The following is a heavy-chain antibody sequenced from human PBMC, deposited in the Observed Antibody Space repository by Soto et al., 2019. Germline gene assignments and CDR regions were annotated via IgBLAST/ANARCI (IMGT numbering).Heavy chain of an antibody. D-gene: IGHD3-10*01. CDR2: ISYDGSNK. V-gene: IGHV3-30*18. J-gene: IGHJ6*02. CDR1: GFTFSSYG. CDR3: AKVPELLYYYYGMDV. Sequence: QVQLVESGGGVVQPGRSLRLSCAASGFTFSSYGMHWVRQAPGKGLEWVAVISYDGSNKDYADSMKGRFTISRDNSKNTLYLQMNSLRAEDTAVYYCAKVPELLYYYYGMDVWGQGTTVTVSS.